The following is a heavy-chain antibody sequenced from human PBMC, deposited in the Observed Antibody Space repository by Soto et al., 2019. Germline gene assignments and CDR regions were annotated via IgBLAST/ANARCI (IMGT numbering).Heavy chain of an antibody. CDR1: GYNFTSYG. CDR3: ARDSNDYIWGTTPGDY. CDR2: VSAYNGDT. Sequence: QVHLVQSGAEVKKPGASVKVSCKASGYNFTSYGFSWVRQAPGQGLEWMGWVSAYNGDTTYTQSLQGRVTMTTDTSTSTAYMELRSLRSDDTAVYYCARDSNDYIWGTTPGDYWGQGTRVTVSS. D-gene: IGHD3-16*01. J-gene: IGHJ4*02. V-gene: IGHV1-18*01.